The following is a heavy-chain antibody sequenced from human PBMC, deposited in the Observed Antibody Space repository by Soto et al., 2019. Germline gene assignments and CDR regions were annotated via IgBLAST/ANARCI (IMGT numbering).Heavy chain of an antibody. CDR1: GRSITSYY. V-gene: IGHV4-59*12. CDR2: IYDNGIT. CDR3: ARTYDSNGYANEFDS. J-gene: IGHJ4*02. D-gene: IGHD3-22*01. Sequence: QVVLQESGPGLVKPSETLSLTCSVSGRSITSYYWSWVRQPPGKGLEWIGYIYDNGITSQNPSLKSRVTMSSDTSQNQFSLTLTSVTGADTAVYYCARTYDSNGYANEFDSWGQGILVTFTS.